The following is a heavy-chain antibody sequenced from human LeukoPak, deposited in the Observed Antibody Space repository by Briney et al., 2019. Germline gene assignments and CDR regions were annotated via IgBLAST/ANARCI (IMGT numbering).Heavy chain of an antibody. Sequence: GASVKVSCKASGYTFTGYYMHWVRQAPGQGLEWMGWINPNSGGTNYAQKFQGRVTMTRDTSISTAYMELSRLRSDDTAVYYCARDRRVAVAGSKYFDYWGQGTLVTVSS. CDR2: INPNSGGT. D-gene: IGHD6-19*01. CDR3: ARDRRVAVAGSKYFDY. J-gene: IGHJ4*02. V-gene: IGHV1-2*02. CDR1: GYTFTGYY.